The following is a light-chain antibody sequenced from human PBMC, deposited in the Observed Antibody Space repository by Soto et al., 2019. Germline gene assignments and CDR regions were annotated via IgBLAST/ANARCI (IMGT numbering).Light chain of an antibody. V-gene: IGKV1-17*01. J-gene: IGKJ4*01. CDR2: AAS. Sequence: DIQMTQSPSSLSASVGDRVTITCRASQGIGNDLGWYQQKLGKAPKRLIYAASSLQIGVPSRFNGSGSGTEFTLTISTLQPEDFATYYCLQHNSFPLTFGGGTKVEIK. CDR3: LQHNSFPLT. CDR1: QGIGND.